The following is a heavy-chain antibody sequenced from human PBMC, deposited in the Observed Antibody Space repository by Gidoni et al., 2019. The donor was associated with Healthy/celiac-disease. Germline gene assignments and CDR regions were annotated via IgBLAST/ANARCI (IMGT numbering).Heavy chain of an antibody. Sequence: EVQLVESGGGLVQPGGSLRLSCAASGFTFSSSWMSWVRQAPGKGLEWVANIKQDGSEKYYVDSVKGRFTISRDNAKNSRYLQMNSLRAEDTAVYYCARDRLRVVVPAAIPRSPWFDPWGQGTLVTVSS. CDR1: GFTFSSSW. J-gene: IGHJ5*02. CDR3: ARDRLRVVVPAAIPRSPWFDP. V-gene: IGHV3-7*04. CDR2: IKQDGSEK. D-gene: IGHD2-2*01.